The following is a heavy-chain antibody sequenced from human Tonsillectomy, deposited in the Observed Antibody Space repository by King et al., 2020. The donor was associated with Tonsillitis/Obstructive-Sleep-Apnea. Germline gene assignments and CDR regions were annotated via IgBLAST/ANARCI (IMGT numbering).Heavy chain of an antibody. D-gene: IGHD3-22*01. CDR3: ARTGYSDSTGYYILAFDI. CDR1: GFSLSNARMG. V-gene: IGHV2-26*01. CDR2: IFSNDEK. Sequence: TLQESGPVLVKPTETLTLTCTVSGFSLSNARMGVSWIRQPPGKALEWLVHIFSNDEKSYSTSLKNRLTISKDTSKSQVVLTMTNMDPVDTATYYCARTGYSDSTGYYILAFDIWGQGTMVTVSS. J-gene: IGHJ3*02.